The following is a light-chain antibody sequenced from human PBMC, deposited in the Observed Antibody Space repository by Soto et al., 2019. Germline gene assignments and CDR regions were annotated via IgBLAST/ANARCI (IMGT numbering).Light chain of an antibody. CDR1: QSISSN. V-gene: IGKV3-20*01. CDR2: RTS. Sequence: TQSRSTLPVSPGKKATLSCRASQSISSNLAWYRQKPGQAPRLLMFRTSSRATGFPARFSGSGSGTEFNLTISRLEPEDFAVYYCQQYGSSPQLTFGQGTRLEIK. J-gene: IGKJ5*01. CDR3: QQYGSSPQLT.